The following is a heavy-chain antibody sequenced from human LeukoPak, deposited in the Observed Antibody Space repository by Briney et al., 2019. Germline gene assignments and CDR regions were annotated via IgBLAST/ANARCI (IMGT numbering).Heavy chain of an antibody. J-gene: IGHJ6*03. CDR1: GFTFSSYW. D-gene: IGHD5-12*01. Sequence: PGGSLRLSCAASGFTFSSYWMSWVRQAPGKGLEWVANIKQDGSEKYYVDSVKGRFTISRDNAKNSLYLQMNSLRAEDTAVYYCHSHRWLPAGYYYYMDVWGKGTTVTVSS. V-gene: IGHV3-7*01. CDR3: HSHRWLPAGYYYYMDV. CDR2: IKQDGSEK.